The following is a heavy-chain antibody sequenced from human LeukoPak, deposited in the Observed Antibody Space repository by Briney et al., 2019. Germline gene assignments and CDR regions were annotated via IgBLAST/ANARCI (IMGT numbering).Heavy chain of an antibody. V-gene: IGHV3-23*01. CDR3: AQGGYFAFDI. D-gene: IGHD2-2*03. CDR1: GFTFSTYD. J-gene: IGHJ3*02. CDR2: IGRSGRT. Sequence: GGSLTLSCAASGFTFSTYDMQWVRQAPGKGLEWVSGIGRSGRTYYTDSVKGRFSISRDNSKDTLYLQMNSLRAEDTAVYYCAQGGYFAFDIWGQGTMVAVSS.